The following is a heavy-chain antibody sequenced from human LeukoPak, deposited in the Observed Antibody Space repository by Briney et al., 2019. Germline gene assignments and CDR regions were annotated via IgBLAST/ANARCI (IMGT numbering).Heavy chain of an antibody. D-gene: IGHD6-13*01. CDR3: ARDAASSLDY. Sequence: PGGSLRLSCAASGFTFVTNGMPWVRQAPGKGRGGVGVIWYDGSNKYYADSVKGRFTISRDNSKNTLYLQMNSLRAEDTAVYYCARDAASSLDYWGQGTLVTVSS. CDR1: GFTFVTNG. CDR2: IWYDGSNK. J-gene: IGHJ4*02. V-gene: IGHV3-33*01.